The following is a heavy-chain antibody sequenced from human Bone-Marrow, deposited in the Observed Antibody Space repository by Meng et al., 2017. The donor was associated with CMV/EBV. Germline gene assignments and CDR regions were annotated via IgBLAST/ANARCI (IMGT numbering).Heavy chain of an antibody. V-gene: IGHV2-5*01. Sequence: SGPTLVKPTQTLTLTCTFSGFSLSTSGVGVAWIRQPPGKALEWLALIYWNDDKRYSPSLKSRLTITKDTSKNQVVLTMTNMDPADTATYYCAHRRQSIAALRWAFDYWGQRTLVTVSS. CDR2: IYWNDDK. CDR3: AHRRQSIAALRWAFDY. D-gene: IGHD6-6*01. CDR1: GFSLSTSGVG. J-gene: IGHJ4*02.